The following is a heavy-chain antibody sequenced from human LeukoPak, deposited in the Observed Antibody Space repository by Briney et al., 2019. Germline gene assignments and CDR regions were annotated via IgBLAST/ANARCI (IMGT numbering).Heavy chain of an antibody. CDR1: GGSISSGGYY. CDR3: ARAVGYDYIWGSYRPHYFDY. Sequence: PSQTLSLTCTVSGGSISSGGYYWSWIRQHPGKGLEWIGYIYYSGSTYYNPSLKSRVTMSVDTSKNQFSLRLSSVTAADTAVYYCARAVGYDYIWGSYRPHYFDYWGQGTLVTVSS. V-gene: IGHV4-31*03. D-gene: IGHD3-16*02. J-gene: IGHJ4*02. CDR2: IYYSGST.